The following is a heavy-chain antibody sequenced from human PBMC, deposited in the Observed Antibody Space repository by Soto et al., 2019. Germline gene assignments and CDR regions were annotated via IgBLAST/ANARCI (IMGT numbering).Heavy chain of an antibody. CDR3: AKDPKGLAVAGCAFDI. J-gene: IGHJ3*02. CDR1: GFTFSSYW. Sequence: GGSLRLSCAASGFTFSSYWMHWVRQAPGKGLEWVSAISGSGGSTYYADSVKGRFTISRDNSKNTLYLQMNSLRAEDTAVYYCAKDPKGLAVAGCAFDIWGQGTMVTVSS. D-gene: IGHD6-19*01. V-gene: IGHV3-23*01. CDR2: ISGSGGST.